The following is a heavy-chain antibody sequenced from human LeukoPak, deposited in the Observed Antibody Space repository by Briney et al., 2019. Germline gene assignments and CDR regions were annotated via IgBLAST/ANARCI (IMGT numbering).Heavy chain of an antibody. CDR1: GDSFSAYY. J-gene: IGHJ6*03. V-gene: IGHV4-4*09. D-gene: IGHD2-8*01. Sequence: SETLSLSCTVSGDSFSAYYWSWIRQPPGRGLEWIGYIYSSGNTNYNPSLKSRVTISVGTSKKQHSLKLTSVTAADTAVYYCAIHTNVDISSFMDVWGKGTTVTVSS. CDR3: AIHTNVDISSFMDV. CDR2: IYSSGNT.